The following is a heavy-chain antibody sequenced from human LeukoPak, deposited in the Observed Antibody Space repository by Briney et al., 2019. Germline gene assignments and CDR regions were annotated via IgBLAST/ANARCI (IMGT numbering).Heavy chain of an antibody. V-gene: IGHV3-33*01. CDR2: IWYDGSNK. Sequence: QPGGSLRLSCAASGFTFSSYGMHWVRQAPGKGLEWVAVIWYDGSNKHYADSVKGRFTISRDNSKNTLYLQMNGLRAEDTAVYYCARVRGAQRIDYWGQGTLVTVSS. J-gene: IGHJ4*02. CDR3: ARVRGAQRIDY. D-gene: IGHD3-10*01. CDR1: GFTFSSYG.